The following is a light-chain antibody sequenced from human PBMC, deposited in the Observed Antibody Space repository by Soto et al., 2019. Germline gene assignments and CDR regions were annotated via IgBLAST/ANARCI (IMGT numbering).Light chain of an antibody. J-gene: IGKJ1*01. CDR2: GAS. CDR3: QHSYYTPWT. V-gene: IGKV1-39*01. Sequence: DIQMTQSPSSLSASLGDRVTITCRASQPISTFLNWYQQKTGGAPTLLIYGASTLHSGVPSRFSGSGSGTDFTLTISSLRPGDFATYYCQHSYYTPWTFGQGTKVDIK. CDR1: QPISTF.